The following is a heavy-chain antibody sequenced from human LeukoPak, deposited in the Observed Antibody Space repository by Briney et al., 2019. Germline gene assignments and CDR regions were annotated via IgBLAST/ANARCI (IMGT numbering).Heavy chain of an antibody. D-gene: IGHD1-26*01. V-gene: IGHV3-21*01. CDR2: ITSTSSYI. CDR1: GFTFSSYD. CDR3: ARDPYSGSYGDYYYYYMDV. Sequence: GGSLRLSCVASGFTFSSYDMSWVRQAPGKGLEWVSSITSTSSYIYYADSVKGRFTISRDNAENSLYLQMNSLRAEDTAVYYCARDPYSGSYGDYYYYYMDVWGKGTTVTISS. J-gene: IGHJ6*03.